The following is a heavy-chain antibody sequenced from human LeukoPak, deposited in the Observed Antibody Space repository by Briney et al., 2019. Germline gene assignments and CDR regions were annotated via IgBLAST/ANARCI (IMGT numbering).Heavy chain of an antibody. D-gene: IGHD5-18*01. J-gene: IGHJ4*02. Sequence: SETLSLTCTVSGGPISSGGYYWSWIRQPPGKGLEWIGYIYHSGSTYYNPSLKSRVTISVDKSKNQFSLKLSSVTAADTAVYYCARDWDVSGYSYGYWGQGTLVTVSS. V-gene: IGHV4-30-2*01. CDR1: GGPISSGGYY. CDR3: ARDWDVSGYSYGY. CDR2: IYHSGST.